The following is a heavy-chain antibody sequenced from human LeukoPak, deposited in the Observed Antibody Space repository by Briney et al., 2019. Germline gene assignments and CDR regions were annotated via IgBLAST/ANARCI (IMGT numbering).Heavy chain of an antibody. CDR1: GYTFDTYG. CDR2: ISAYNGNT. V-gene: IGHV1-18*01. J-gene: IGHJ6*02. CDR3: ARSPSQWLVLGYYYYGMDV. Sequence: ASVKVSCKASGYTFDTYGISWVRQAPGQGLEWMGWISAYNGNTNYAQKLQGRVTMTTDTSTSTAYMELRSLRSDDTAVYYCARSPSQWLVLGYYYYGMDVWGQGTTVTVSS. D-gene: IGHD6-19*01.